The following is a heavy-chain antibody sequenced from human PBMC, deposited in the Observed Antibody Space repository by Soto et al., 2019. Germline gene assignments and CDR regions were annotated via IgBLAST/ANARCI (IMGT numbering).Heavy chain of an antibody. D-gene: IGHD2-8*02. V-gene: IGHV4-59*01. CDR2: IYNRGRT. CDR1: GGSIRGYY. Sequence: SETLSLTCSVSGGSIRGYYWSWIRQPPGKGLEWIGYIYNRGRTNYNPSLKSRVSISVDTSKNQFSLKLTSVTSADTAVYYCARDKITGLFDYWGQGTLVTVSS. CDR3: ARDKITGLFDY. J-gene: IGHJ4*02.